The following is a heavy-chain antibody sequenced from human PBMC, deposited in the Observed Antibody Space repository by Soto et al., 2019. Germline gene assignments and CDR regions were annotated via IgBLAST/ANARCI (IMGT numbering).Heavy chain of an antibody. V-gene: IGHV4-34*01. CDR3: ARPSFGP. CDR1: GGSFSGYY. D-gene: IGHD3-16*01. J-gene: IGHJ5*02. Sequence: SETLSLTCAVYGGSFSGYYWSWIRQPPGKGLEWIGEINHSGRTNYNPSNKSRVNISVDTSKNQFSLKLSSVTAADTAVYYCARPSFGPWGQGTLVTVSS. CDR2: INHSGRT.